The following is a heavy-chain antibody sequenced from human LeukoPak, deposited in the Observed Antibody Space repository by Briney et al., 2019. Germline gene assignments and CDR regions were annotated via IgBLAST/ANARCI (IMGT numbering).Heavy chain of an antibody. J-gene: IGHJ3*02. Sequence: PSETLSLTCTVSGGSISSYYWSWIRQPPGKGLEWIGYIYYSGSTNYNPSLKSRVTISVDTSRNQFSLKLSSVTAADTAVYYCARSVGVVTAPDIWGQGTMVTVSS. CDR3: ARSVGVVTAPDI. D-gene: IGHD4-23*01. CDR2: IYYSGST. CDR1: GGSISSYY. V-gene: IGHV4-59*08.